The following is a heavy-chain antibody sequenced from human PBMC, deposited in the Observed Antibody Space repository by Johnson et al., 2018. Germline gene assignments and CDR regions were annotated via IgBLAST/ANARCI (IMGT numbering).Heavy chain of an antibody. CDR3: ARGSSSWEKDAFDI. J-gene: IGHJ3*02. D-gene: IGHD6-13*01. CDR1: GFTFSSYS. CDR2: ISSSSSYI. V-gene: IGHV3-21*01. Sequence: VQLQESGGGLVKPGGSLRLSCAASGFTFSSYSMNWVRQAPGKGLEWVSSISSSSSYIYYADSVKGRFTISRDNAKNSLYLQMNSLRAEDTAGYYCARGSSSWEKDAFDIWGQGTMVTVSS.